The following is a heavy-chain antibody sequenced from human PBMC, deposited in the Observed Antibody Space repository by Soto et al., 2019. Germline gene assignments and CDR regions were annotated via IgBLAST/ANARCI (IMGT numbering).Heavy chain of an antibody. Sequence: GGSLRLSCAASGFTFSSYAMHWVRRAPGKGLEWVAVISYDGSNKYYADSVKGRFTISRDNSKNTLYLQMNSLRAEDTAVYYCARGYAFDIWGQGTMVTVSS. J-gene: IGHJ3*02. CDR1: GFTFSSYA. D-gene: IGHD5-18*01. CDR2: ISYDGSNK. CDR3: ARGYAFDI. V-gene: IGHV3-30-3*01.